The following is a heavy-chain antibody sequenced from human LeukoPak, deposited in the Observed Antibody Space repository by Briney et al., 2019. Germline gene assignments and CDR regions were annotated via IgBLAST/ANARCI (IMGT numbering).Heavy chain of an antibody. J-gene: IGHJ4*02. CDR2: INGDGSST. CDR1: GFTFSSHW. Sequence: GGSLRLSCAASGFTFSSHWMHWVRQAPGKGLEWVSGINGDGSSTNYADSVKGRFTISRDNTKNPLYLQMNSLRAEDTGVYYCVISTGWEGGCYFDFWGQGTLVTVSA. CDR3: VISTGWEGGCYFDF. V-gene: IGHV3-74*01. D-gene: IGHD3-3*02.